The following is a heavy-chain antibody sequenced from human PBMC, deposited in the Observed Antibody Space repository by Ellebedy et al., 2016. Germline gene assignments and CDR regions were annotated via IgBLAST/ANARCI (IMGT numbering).Heavy chain of an antibody. J-gene: IGHJ4*02. V-gene: IGHV3-53*01. D-gene: IGHD3-9*01. Sequence: GESLKISCAASGFTVSSNYMSWVRQAPGKGLEWVSVIYSGGSTYYAASVKGRFTISSDNSKNTLYLQMNSLRAEGTAVYYCARDHPTGYDSMPLGYWGQGTLVTVSS. CDR1: GFTVSSNY. CDR3: ARDHPTGYDSMPLGY. CDR2: IYSGGST.